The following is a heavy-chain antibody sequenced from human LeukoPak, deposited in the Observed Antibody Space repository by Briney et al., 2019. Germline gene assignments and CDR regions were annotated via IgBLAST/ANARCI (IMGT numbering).Heavy chain of an antibody. CDR2: ISGSGGST. D-gene: IGHD2/OR15-2a*01. Sequence: GGSLRLSCAASGFTFSSYAMGWVRQAPGKGLQWVSTISGSGGSTYYADSVKGRFTISRDNSKNTLYVQVNSLRAEDTAVYYCAKGNGVYFKTHFDYWGQGTLVTVSS. J-gene: IGHJ4*02. CDR3: AKGNGVYFKTHFDY. CDR1: GFTFSSYA. V-gene: IGHV3-23*01.